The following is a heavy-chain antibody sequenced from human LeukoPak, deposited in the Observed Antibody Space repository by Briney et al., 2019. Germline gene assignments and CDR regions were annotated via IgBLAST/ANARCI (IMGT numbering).Heavy chain of an antibody. V-gene: IGHV3-7*01. J-gene: IGHJ4*02. CDR1: GFTFSTYW. CDR2: IEQDGSER. D-gene: IGHD3-16*01. Sequence: PGGSLRLSCAASGFTFSTYWMSWVRQAPGKGLEWVANIEQDGSERYYVGSVKGRFTISRDNAKNSLYLQMNSLRAEDTAVYYCASGGYYFDYWGQGTLVTVSS. CDR3: ASGGYYFDY.